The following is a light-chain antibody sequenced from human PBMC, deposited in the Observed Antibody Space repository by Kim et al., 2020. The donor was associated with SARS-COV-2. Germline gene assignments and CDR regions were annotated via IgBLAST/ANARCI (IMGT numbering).Light chain of an antibody. J-gene: IGLJ2*01. CDR1: NIGSKK. CDR3: QVWDSSVV. CDR2: RES. Sequence: VSVALGQTARITCGGNNIGSKKGNWYQQKPGKAPVLVIYRESNRPAGIPERFSGSNSGNTATLTISRAQAGDEADYYCQVWDSSVVFGGGTQLTVL. V-gene: IGLV3-9*01.